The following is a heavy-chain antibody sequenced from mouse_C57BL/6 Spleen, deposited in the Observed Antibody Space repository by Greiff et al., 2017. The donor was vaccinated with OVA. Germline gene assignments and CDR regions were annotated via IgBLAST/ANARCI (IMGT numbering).Heavy chain of an antibody. CDR1: GYTFTSYW. CDR2: INPNSGST. D-gene: IGHD1-1*02. Sequence: QVQLQQPGAELVKPGASVKLSCKASGYTFTSYWMHWVKQRPGQGLEWIGMINPNSGSTNYNEKFKSKATLTVDKSSGTAYMQLSILTSEDSAVYYCARPGDWYFDVWGTGTTVTVSS. J-gene: IGHJ1*03. V-gene: IGHV1-64*01. CDR3: ARPGDWYFDV.